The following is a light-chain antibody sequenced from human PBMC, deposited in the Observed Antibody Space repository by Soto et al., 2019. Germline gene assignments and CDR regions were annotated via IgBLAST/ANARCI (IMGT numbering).Light chain of an antibody. CDR2: ENN. CDR1: SSDIGRNY. V-gene: IGLV1-51*02. Sequence: QSAPTQPPSVSAAPGQKVTISCSGGSSDIGRNYVSWYQHLPGTAPKLLIYENNKRPSGIPDRLSGSKSGSSATLGITGLQTGDEADYYCGTWDSSLTTYVFGPGTKHTVL. J-gene: IGLJ1*01. CDR3: GTWDSSLTTYV.